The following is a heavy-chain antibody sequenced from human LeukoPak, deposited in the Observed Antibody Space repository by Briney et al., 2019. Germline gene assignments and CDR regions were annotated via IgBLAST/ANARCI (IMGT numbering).Heavy chain of an antibody. D-gene: IGHD6-13*01. J-gene: IGHJ4*02. CDR1: GFTFSSYA. CDR3: AKSPLVLDQFDY. Sequence: GGSLRLSCAASGFTFSSYAMSWVRQAPGKGLEWVSAISGSGGSTYYADSVKGRFTISRDNSKNTQYLQMNSLRAEDTAVYYCAKSPLVLDQFDYWGQGTLVTVSS. CDR2: ISGSGGST. V-gene: IGHV3-23*01.